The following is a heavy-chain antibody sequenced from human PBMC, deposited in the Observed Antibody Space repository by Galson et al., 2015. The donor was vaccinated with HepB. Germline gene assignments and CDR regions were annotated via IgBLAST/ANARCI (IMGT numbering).Heavy chain of an antibody. CDR1: GFTFSSYS. CDR3: ARAEREAYYYDSSGSGDAFEI. Sequence: SLRLSCAASGFTFSSYSMNWVRQAPGKGLEWISSISSSSSYIYYADSVKGRFTISRDNAKNSLYLQMNSLRAEDTAVYYCARAEREAYYYDSSGSGDAFEIWGQGTMVTVSS. D-gene: IGHD3-22*01. J-gene: IGHJ3*02. CDR2: ISSSSSYI. V-gene: IGHV3-21*01.